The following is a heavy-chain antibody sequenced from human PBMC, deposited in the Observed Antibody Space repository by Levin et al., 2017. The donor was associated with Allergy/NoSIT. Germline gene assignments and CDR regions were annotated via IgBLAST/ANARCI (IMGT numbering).Heavy chain of an antibody. V-gene: IGHV1-69*02. D-gene: IGHD3-16*01. CDR3: ASHGYGHFDY. J-gene: IGHJ4*02. CDR1: GGTFSSYT. CDR2: IIPILGIA. Sequence: KISCKASGGTFSSYTISWVRQAPGQGLEWMGRIIPILGIANYAQKFQGRVTITADKSTSTAYMELSSLRSEDTAVYYCASHGYGHFDYWGQGTLVTVSS.